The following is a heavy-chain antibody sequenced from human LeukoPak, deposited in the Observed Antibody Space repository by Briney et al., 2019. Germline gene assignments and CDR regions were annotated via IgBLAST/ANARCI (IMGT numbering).Heavy chain of an antibody. V-gene: IGHV4-38-2*02. D-gene: IGHD2-2*01. CDR1: GYSISSGYY. J-gene: IGHJ4*02. CDR3: ASSLGYCSSTSCHYFDY. CDR2: IYHSGST. Sequence: SETLSLTCTVSGYSISSGYYWGWIRQPPGKGLEWIGSIYHSGSTYYNPSLKSRVTISVDTSKNQFSLKLSSVTAADTAVYYCASSLGYCSSTSCHYFDYWGQGTLVTVSS.